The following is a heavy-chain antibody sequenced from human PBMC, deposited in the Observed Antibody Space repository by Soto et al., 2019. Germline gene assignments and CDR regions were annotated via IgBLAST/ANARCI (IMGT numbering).Heavy chain of an antibody. CDR3: ARASYGDYEALDY. Sequence: LTCAVYGGSFSGYYWSWIRQPPGKGLEWIGEINHSGSTNYNPSLKSRVTISVDTSKNQFSLKLSSVTAADTAVYYCARASYGDYEALDYWGQGTLVTVSS. CDR2: INHSGST. D-gene: IGHD4-17*01. J-gene: IGHJ4*02. V-gene: IGHV4-34*01. CDR1: GGSFSGYY.